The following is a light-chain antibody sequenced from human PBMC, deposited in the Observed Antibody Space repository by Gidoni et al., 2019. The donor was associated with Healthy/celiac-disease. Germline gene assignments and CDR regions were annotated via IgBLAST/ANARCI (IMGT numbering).Light chain of an antibody. CDR2: AAS. Sequence: DTQMSQSPSSLSASVVDRVTITCRASKGISNYLAWYQQKPGKVPTLLIYAASTLQSGVPSRISSSGSGTDFSLTISSLQAEDVATYYCQKYSSAPRTFXPXTKVDIK. V-gene: IGKV1-27*01. CDR3: QKYSSAPRT. J-gene: IGKJ3*01. CDR1: KGISNY.